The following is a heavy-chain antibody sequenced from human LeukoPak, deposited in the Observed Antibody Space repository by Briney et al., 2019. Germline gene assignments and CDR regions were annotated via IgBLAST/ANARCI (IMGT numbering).Heavy chain of an antibody. CDR1: GGSFSGYY. D-gene: IGHD2-15*01. Sequence: SETLSLTCAVYGGSFSGYYWSWIRQPPGKGLEWIGEIEHSGSTNYSPSLKSRVTISVDTSKNQFSLKLSSVTAADTAVYYCARAAPYCGYGMDDWGKGTTVTVSS. J-gene: IGHJ6*04. V-gene: IGHV4-34*01. CDR3: ARAAPYCGYGMDD. CDR2: IEHSGST.